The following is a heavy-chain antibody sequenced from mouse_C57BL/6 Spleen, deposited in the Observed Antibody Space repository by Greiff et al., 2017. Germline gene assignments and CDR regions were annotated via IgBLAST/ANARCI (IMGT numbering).Heavy chain of an antibody. Sequence: VQLQQSGPELVKPGASVKISCTASGYSFTGYYMNWVKQSPEKSLEWIGEINPSTGGTTYNQKFKAKATFTVDKSSSTAYMQLKSLTSEDSAVYYCAFYGSSFHWYFDVWGTGTTVTVSS. D-gene: IGHD1-1*01. J-gene: IGHJ1*03. CDR1: GYSFTGYY. CDR2: INPSTGGT. V-gene: IGHV1-42*01. CDR3: AFYGSSFHWYFDV.